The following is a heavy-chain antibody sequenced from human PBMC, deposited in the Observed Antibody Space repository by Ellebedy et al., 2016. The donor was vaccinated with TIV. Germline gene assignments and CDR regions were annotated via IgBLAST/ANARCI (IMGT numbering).Heavy chain of an antibody. D-gene: IGHD4-17*01. CDR1: GFTFSSYA. J-gene: IGHJ4*02. Sequence: GESLKISCAASGFTFSSYAMGWVRQAPGRGLEWVSAISATAGSTYYTDSVKGRFTISRDNSKSTLYLQMNSLRAEDTAVYYCANYDYGDYFVVYWGQGALVTVSS. CDR3: ANYDYGDYFVVY. CDR2: ISATAGST. V-gene: IGHV3-23*01.